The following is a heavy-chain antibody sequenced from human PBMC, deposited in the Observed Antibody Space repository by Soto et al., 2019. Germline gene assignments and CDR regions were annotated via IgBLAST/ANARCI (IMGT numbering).Heavy chain of an antibody. D-gene: IGHD5-18*01. CDR1: GGSVSSGSYY. Sequence: PSETLSLTCTVSGGSVSSGSYYWSWIRQPPGKGLEWIGYIYYSGSTYYNPSLKSRVTISVDTSKNQFSLKLSSVTAADTAVYYCARYSNLDTAMPNDAFDIWGQGTMVTVSS. J-gene: IGHJ3*02. CDR2: IYYSGST. V-gene: IGHV4-30-4*08. CDR3: ARYSNLDTAMPNDAFDI.